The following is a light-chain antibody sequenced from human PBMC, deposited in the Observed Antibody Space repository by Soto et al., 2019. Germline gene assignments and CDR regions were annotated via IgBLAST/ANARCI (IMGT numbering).Light chain of an antibody. CDR1: QSLIHSDGDTY. CDR2: KVS. V-gene: IGKV2-30*02. Sequence: DVVMTQSPLSLPVSLGQPASISCRSSQSLIHSDGDTYLNWFQQRPGQSPRRLIYKVSDRDSGVPDRFSGSGSGLDFTLKISRVEAEDVGVYYCMQGTHWPWTFGQGTEVEIK. CDR3: MQGTHWPWT. J-gene: IGKJ1*01.